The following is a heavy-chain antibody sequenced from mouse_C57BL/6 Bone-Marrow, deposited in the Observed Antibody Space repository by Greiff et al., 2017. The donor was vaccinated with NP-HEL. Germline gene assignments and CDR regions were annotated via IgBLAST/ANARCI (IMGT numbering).Heavy chain of an antibody. Sequence: EVQLVESGGGLVQPKGSLKLSCAASGFSFNTYAMNWVRQAPGKGLEWVARIRSKSNNYATYYADSVKDRFTISRDDSESMLYLQMNNLKTEDTAMYYCVRSLLYYGNYFDYWGQGTTLTVSS. V-gene: IGHV10-1*01. D-gene: IGHD2-1*01. CDR1: GFSFNTYA. CDR3: VRSLLYYGNYFDY. J-gene: IGHJ2*01. CDR2: IRSKSNNYAT.